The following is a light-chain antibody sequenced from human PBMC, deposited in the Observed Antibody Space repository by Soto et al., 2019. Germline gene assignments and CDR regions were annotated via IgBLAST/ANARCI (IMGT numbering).Light chain of an antibody. CDR2: DVD. J-gene: IGLJ2*01. CDR1: SSDVGGYNY. V-gene: IGLV2-14*03. CDR3: CSYSGSSTLVV. Sequence: QSALTQPASVSGSPGQSITISCTGTSSDVGGYNYVSWYQQHPGKAPRLMIVDVDNRPSGVSTRFSGSKSGNTASLTISGLQAEDEADYYCCSYSGSSTLVVFGGGTKVTVL.